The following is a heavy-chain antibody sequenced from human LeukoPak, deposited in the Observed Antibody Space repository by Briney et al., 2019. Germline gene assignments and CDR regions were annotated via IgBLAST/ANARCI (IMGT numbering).Heavy chain of an antibody. CDR3: AKDLLRYYYDSCGPPRNDAFDI. CDR1: GFTFSSYA. CDR2: ISGSGGST. V-gene: IGHV3-23*01. J-gene: IGHJ3*02. Sequence: GGSLRLSCAASGFTFSSYAMSWVRQAPGKGLEWVSAISGSGGSTYYADSVKGRFTISRDNSKNTLYLQMNSLRAEDTAVYYCAKDLLRYYYDSCGPPRNDAFDIWGQGTMVTVSS. D-gene: IGHD3-22*01.